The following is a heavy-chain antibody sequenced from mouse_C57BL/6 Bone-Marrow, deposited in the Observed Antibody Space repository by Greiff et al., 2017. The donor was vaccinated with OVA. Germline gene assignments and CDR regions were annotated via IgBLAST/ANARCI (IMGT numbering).Heavy chain of an antibody. Sequence: VQLKESGGGLVQPGGSLKLSCAASGFTFSDYYMYLVRQTPEKRLEWVAYISNGGGSTYYPDTVQGRFTISRDNAKNTLYLQMSRLKSEDTAMYYCARLGDYYGSSYGWYFDVWGTGTTVTVSS. J-gene: IGHJ1*03. CDR1: GFTFSDYY. D-gene: IGHD1-1*01. V-gene: IGHV5-12*01. CDR2: ISNGGGST. CDR3: ARLGDYYGSSYGWYFDV.